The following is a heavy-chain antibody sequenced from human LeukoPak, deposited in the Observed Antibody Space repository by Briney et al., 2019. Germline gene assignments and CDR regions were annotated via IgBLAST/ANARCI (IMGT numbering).Heavy chain of an antibody. V-gene: IGHV3-23*01. Sequence: GGSLRLSCAASGFTFSSYGMHWVRQAPGKGLEWVSAISGSGGSTYYADSVKGRFTISRDNSKNTLYLQMNSLRAEDTAVYYCARFIAAPYYFDYWGRGTLVTVSS. CDR1: GFTFSSYG. CDR3: ARFIAAPYYFDY. J-gene: IGHJ4*02. D-gene: IGHD6-13*01. CDR2: ISGSGGST.